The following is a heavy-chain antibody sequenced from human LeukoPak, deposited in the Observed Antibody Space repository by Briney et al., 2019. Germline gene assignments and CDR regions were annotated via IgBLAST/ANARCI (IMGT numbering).Heavy chain of an antibody. J-gene: IGHJ4*02. CDR1: GFTFSSYS. D-gene: IGHD1-1*01. Sequence: GGSLRLSCAASGFTFSSYSMNWVRQAPGKGLEWVSSISSRSSYIYYADSVKGRFTISRDNAKNSLYLQMNSLRAEDTAVYYCASLWQLERRYYFDYWGQGTLVTVSS. CDR2: ISSRSSYI. CDR3: ASLWQLERRYYFDY. V-gene: IGHV3-21*01.